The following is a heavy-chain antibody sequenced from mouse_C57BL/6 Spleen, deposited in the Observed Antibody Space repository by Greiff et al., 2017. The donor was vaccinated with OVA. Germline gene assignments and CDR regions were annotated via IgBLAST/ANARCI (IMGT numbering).Heavy chain of an antibody. CDR2: ISYDGSN. CDR1: GYSITSGYY. J-gene: IGHJ1*03. Sequence: VQLKESGPGLVKPSQSLSLTCSVTGYSITSGYYWNWIRQFPGNKLEWMGYISYDGSNNYNPSLKNRISITRDTSKNQFFLKLNSVTTEDTATYYCARGDYDGSWYFDVWGTGTTVTVSS. CDR3: ARGDYDGSWYFDV. D-gene: IGHD2-4*01. V-gene: IGHV3-6*01.